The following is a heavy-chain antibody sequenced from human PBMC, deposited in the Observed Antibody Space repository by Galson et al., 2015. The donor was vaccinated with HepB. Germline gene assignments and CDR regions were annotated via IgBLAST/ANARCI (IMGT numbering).Heavy chain of an antibody. CDR2: INPSGGST. CDR3: ARDSEPITSTTYYYYGMDV. J-gene: IGHJ6*02. CDR1: GYTFTSYY. D-gene: IGHD3-16*01. V-gene: IGHV1-46*01. Sequence: SCKASGYTFTSYYMHWVRQAPGQGLEWMGIINPSGGSTSYAQKFQGRVTMTRDTSTSTVYMELSSLRSEDTAVYYCARDSEPITSTTYYYYGMDVWGQGTTVTVSS.